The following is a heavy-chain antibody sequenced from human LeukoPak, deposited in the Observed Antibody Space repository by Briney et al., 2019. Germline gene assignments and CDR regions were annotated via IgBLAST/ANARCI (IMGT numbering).Heavy chain of an antibody. CDR3: AKGSGINHYHWIDP. CDR1: EFTFSNYA. J-gene: IGHJ5*02. CDR2: ISGGGGST. V-gene: IGHV3-23*01. D-gene: IGHD1-14*01. Sequence: GGSLRLSCTASEFTFSNYAMNWVRQAPGKGLEWVSGISGGGGSTYYADSVKGRFTISRDNSKNTLYLQMDSLRAEDTALYYCAKGSGINHYHWIDPWGQGTLVTVSS.